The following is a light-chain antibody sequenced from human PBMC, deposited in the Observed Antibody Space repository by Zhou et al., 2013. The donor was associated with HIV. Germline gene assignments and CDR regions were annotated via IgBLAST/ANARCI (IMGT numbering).Light chain of an antibody. CDR2: AAS. CDR3: QQFNSYPWT. Sequence: IQLTQSPSSLSASVGDRVTITCRASQGISSHLAWYQQKPGKAPKLLIYAASTLQGGVPSRFSGSGSGTEFTLTISSLQPEDFATYYCQQFNSYPWTFGQGTKVEIK. V-gene: IGKV1-9*01. CDR1: QGISSH. J-gene: IGKJ1*01.